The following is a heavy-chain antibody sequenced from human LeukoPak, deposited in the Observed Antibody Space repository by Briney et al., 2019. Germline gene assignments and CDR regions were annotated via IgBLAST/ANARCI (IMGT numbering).Heavy chain of an antibody. CDR2: IWYDGSNK. CDR3: AKENIVVVVAATFDY. Sequence: GRSLRLSCAASGFTFSSYGMHWVRQAPGKGLEWVAVIWYDGSNKYYADSVKGRFTISRDNSKNTLYLQMNSLRAEDTAVYYCAKENIVVVVAATFDYWGQGTLVTVSS. J-gene: IGHJ4*02. V-gene: IGHV3-33*06. D-gene: IGHD2-15*01. CDR1: GFTFSSYG.